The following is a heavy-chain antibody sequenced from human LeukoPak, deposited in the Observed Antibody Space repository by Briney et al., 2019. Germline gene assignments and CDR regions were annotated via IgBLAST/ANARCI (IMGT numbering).Heavy chain of an antibody. V-gene: IGHV1-3*01. Sequence: ASVKVSCKASGYTFASYGISWVRQAPGQRLEWMGWINAGNGNTKYSQKFQGRVTITRDTSASTAYMELSSLRSEDTAVYYCARDQATYCGGDCDAFDIWGQGTMVTVSS. CDR3: ARDQATYCGGDCDAFDI. D-gene: IGHD2-21*02. J-gene: IGHJ3*02. CDR2: INAGNGNT. CDR1: GYTFASYG.